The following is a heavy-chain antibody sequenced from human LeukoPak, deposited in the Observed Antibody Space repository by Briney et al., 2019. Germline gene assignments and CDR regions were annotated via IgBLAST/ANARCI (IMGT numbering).Heavy chain of an antibody. D-gene: IGHD5-18*01. J-gene: IGHJ5*02. V-gene: IGHV3-23*01. Sequence: GGSLRLSCAASGFTFSSYSMNWVRQAPGKGLEWVSAISGSGGSTYYADSVKGRFTISRDNSKNTLYLQMNSLRAEDTAVYYCAKAVGYSYGLMGPWGQGTLVTVSS. CDR3: AKAVGYSYGLMGP. CDR1: GFTFSSYS. CDR2: ISGSGGST.